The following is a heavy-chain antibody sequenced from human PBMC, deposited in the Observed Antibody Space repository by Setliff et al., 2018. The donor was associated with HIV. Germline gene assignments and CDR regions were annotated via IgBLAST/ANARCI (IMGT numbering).Heavy chain of an antibody. CDR2: IYYSGST. Sequence: AETLSLTCTVSGVSISSYYWSWIRQPPGKGLEWIGYIYYSGSTNYNPSLKSRVTISVDTSKNQFPLKLSSVTAADTAVYYCAGRYSYGYRYFDYWGQGTLVTVSS. CDR3: AGRYSYGYRYFDY. CDR1: GVSISSYY. V-gene: IGHV4-59*01. J-gene: IGHJ4*02. D-gene: IGHD5-18*01.